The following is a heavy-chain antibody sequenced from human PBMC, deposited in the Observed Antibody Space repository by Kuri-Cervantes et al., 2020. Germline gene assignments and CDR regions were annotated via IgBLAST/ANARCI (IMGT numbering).Heavy chain of an antibody. D-gene: IGHD4-17*01. CDR1: GYTFTGHY. CDR2: INPNSGDT. V-gene: IGHV1-2*02. CDR3: ARDPVEVYGDYVDAFDI. J-gene: IGHJ3*02. Sequence: ASVKVSCKAAGYTFTGHYMHWVRQAPGQGLEWMGWINPNSGDTNYAQKLQGRVTMTTDTSTSTAYMELRSLRSDDTAVYYCARDPVEVYGDYVDAFDIWGQGTMVTVSS.